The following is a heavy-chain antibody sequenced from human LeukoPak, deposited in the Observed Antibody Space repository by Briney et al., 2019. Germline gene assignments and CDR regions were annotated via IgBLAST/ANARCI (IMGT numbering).Heavy chain of an antibody. Sequence: GGSLRLSCAASGFTFSSYSMNWVRQAPGEGLEWVSSISSSSSYIYYADSVKGRFTISRDNAKNSLYLQMNSLRAEDTAVYYCARDTAMVKFDPWGQGTLVTVSS. CDR2: ISSSSSYI. CDR3: ARDTAMVKFDP. J-gene: IGHJ5*02. D-gene: IGHD5-18*01. V-gene: IGHV3-21*01. CDR1: GFTFSSYS.